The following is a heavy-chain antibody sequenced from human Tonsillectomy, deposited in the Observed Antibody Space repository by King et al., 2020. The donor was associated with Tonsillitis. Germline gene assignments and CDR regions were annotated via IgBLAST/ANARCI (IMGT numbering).Heavy chain of an antibody. CDR1: GYTFTSYA. Sequence: QLVQSGAEVKKPGASVKVSCKASGYTFTSYAISWVRQAPGQGLEWMGWISGYNGNTNYAQKLQGRVTMTTDTSTRTAYMELRSLRSDDTAVYYCARVNGYYDILTGYYHNPWGQGTRVTVSS. CDR3: ARVNGYYDILTGYYHNP. D-gene: IGHD3-9*01. CDR2: ISGYNGNT. J-gene: IGHJ5*02. V-gene: IGHV1-18*01.